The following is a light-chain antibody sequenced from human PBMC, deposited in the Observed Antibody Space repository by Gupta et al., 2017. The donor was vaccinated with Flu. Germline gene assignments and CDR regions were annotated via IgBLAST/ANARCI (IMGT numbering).Light chain of an antibody. J-gene: IGKJ3*01. CDR3: QQDYVGPHLT. CDR1: DDITNY. CDR2: DAS. Sequence: DVQMTQSPSSLSASLGDRVTITCQANDDITNYLNWYQQKPGKAPKLLIYDASNCERGVTSRFRGSGLGIDFTLTISSRQQEDDARYYCQQDYVGPHLTFGDGTTVDFK. V-gene: IGKV1-33*01.